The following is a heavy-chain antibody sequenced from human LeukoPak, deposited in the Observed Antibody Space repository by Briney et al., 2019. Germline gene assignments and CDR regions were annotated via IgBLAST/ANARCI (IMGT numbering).Heavy chain of an antibody. CDR3: GSRRTAMFGVIKGPIDY. J-gene: IGHJ4*02. D-gene: IGHD3-3*01. V-gene: IGHV4-34*01. CDR1: GGSFSDYY. Sequence: SETLSLTCAVYGGSFSDYYWTWIRQPPGKGLEWIGEINHSRSPNNNPSLKSRVSISFDTSKNQFSLKLTSVTAADTAVYYCGSRRTAMFGVIKGPIDYWGQGTLVTVSS. CDR2: INHSRSP.